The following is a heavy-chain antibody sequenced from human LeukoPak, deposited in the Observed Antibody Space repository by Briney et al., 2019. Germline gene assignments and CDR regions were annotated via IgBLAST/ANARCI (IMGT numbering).Heavy chain of an antibody. V-gene: IGHV3-48*02. D-gene: IGHD1-14*01. Sequence: GGSLRLSCAASGFTFSSYSMNWVRQAPGKGLEWVSYITSSSSTIYYADSVKGRFTISRDNAKNSPYLQMNSLGDEDTAVYYCARGYTYYFDYWGQGTLVTVSS. CDR2: ITSSSSTI. CDR3: ARGYTYYFDY. CDR1: GFTFSSYS. J-gene: IGHJ4*02.